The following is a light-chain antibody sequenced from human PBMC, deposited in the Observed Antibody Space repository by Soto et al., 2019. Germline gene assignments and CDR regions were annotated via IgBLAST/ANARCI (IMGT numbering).Light chain of an antibody. Sequence: QSVLTQPASVSGSPGQSITISCTGTSSDVGTYNYVSWYQQHPGKAPKLMIYEVSNRPSGVSNRFSGSKSRNTASLTISGLQAEDEADYYCSSYTSSITYVFGTGTKVTV. V-gene: IGLV2-14*01. CDR1: SSDVGTYNY. CDR3: SSYTSSITYV. J-gene: IGLJ1*01. CDR2: EVS.